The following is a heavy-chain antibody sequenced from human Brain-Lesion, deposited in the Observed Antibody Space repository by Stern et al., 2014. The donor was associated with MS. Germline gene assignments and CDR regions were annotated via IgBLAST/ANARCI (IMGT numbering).Heavy chain of an antibody. CDR1: GFTFDDYA. CDR2: ISWNSGTI. D-gene: IGHD1-14*01. CDR3: ARDITGSSAYFAY. Sequence: EVQLVESGGDLVQPGRSLRLSCAAFGFTFDDYAMHWVRQAPGQGLEWVACISWNSGTIGYADSVKGRFTTSRDNAYSSLYLQMNSLRPEDTALYYCARDITGSSAYFAYWGQGTLVTVSS. J-gene: IGHJ4*02. V-gene: IGHV3-9*01.